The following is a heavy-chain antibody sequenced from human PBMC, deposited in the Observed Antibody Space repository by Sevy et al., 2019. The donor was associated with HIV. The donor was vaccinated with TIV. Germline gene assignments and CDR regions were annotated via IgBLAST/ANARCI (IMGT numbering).Heavy chain of an antibody. J-gene: IGHJ6*02. CDR3: AKDINRGCDGVNCYSYYYYFYGLDV. D-gene: IGHD2-21*02. CDR2: VSWISRYI. CDR1: GFPFNDHA. V-gene: IGHV3-9*01. Sequence: GGSLRLSCTASGFPFNDHAMHWVRQVPGKGLEWVSGVSWISRYIGYADSVKGRFTISRDNARHFLYLEMNSLRPEDTAVYYCAKDINRGCDGVNCYSYYYYFYGLDVWGQGTTVTVSS.